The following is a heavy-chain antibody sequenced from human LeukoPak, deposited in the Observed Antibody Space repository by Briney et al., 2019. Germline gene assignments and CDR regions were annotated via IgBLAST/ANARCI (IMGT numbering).Heavy chain of an antibody. CDR3: ARDSALWGNDGGYFDY. CDR2: ISSSGSTI. Sequence: GGSLRLSCAASGFTFSSYEMNWVRQAPGKGLAWVSYISSSGSTIYYADSVKGRFTISRDNAKNSLYLQMNSLRAEDTAVYYCARDSALWGNDGGYFDYWGQGTLVTVSS. V-gene: IGHV3-48*03. D-gene: IGHD1-1*01. J-gene: IGHJ4*02. CDR1: GFTFSSYE.